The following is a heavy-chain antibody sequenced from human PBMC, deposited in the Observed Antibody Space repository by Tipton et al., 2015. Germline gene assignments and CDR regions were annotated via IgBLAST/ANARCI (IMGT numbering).Heavy chain of an antibody. CDR3: ARGSPYYGVGWFDP. V-gene: IGHV3-33*01. CDR1: RFNLNNYD. Sequence: RSLRLSCAAFRFNLNNYDIHWVRQAPGKGLEWVAVMFYEDSNIAYANSVEGRFNISRDISNNTLHLQMNGLRVEDTGVYYCARGSPYYGVGWFDPWGQGTLVTVSS. CDR2: MFYEDSNI. D-gene: IGHD3-3*01. J-gene: IGHJ5*02.